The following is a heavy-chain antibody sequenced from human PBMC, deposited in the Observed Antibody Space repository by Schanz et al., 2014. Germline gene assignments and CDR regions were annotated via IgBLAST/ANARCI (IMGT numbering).Heavy chain of an antibody. CDR2: IKQDGSEK. Sequence: DVQLLESGGGLVQPGESLRLSCAASGFTFTTYAMTWVRQAPGKGLEWAANIKQDGSEKYYVDSVKGRFTISRDNSKNTLYLQMNSLRADDSAIYYCAKDHPSSGWPAFDVWGQGTQVTVSS. J-gene: IGHJ4*02. V-gene: IGHV3-7*03. D-gene: IGHD6-19*01. CDR1: GFTFTTYA. CDR3: AKDHPSSGWPAFDV.